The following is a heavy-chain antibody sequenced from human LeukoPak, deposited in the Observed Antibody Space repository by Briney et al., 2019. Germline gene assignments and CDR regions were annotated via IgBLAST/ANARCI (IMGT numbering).Heavy chain of an antibody. J-gene: IGHJ4*02. D-gene: IGHD5-18*01. Sequence: PSETLSLTCAVYGGSFSGHYWSWIRQPPGKGLEWIGEITHSGSTNYNPSLKSRVTISVDTSKNQFSLTLSSVTAADTAVYYCARGQKYRNGYAVTELGSGYFDYWGQGTLVSVSS. CDR3: ARGQKYRNGYAVTELGSGYFDY. V-gene: IGHV4-34*01. CDR1: GGSFSGHY. CDR2: ITHSGST.